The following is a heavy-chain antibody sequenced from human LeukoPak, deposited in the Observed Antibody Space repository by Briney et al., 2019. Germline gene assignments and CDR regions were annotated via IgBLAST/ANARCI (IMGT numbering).Heavy chain of an antibody. CDR1: GFTFSSYS. V-gene: IGHV3-21*01. CDR2: ISSSSSYI. J-gene: IGHJ4*02. CDR3: ARGREDGDSINDY. Sequence: GGSLRLSCAASGFTFSSYSMNWVRQAPGKGLEWVSSISSSSSYIYYADSVKGRFTISRDNAKNSLYLQMNSLRAEDTAVYYCARGREDGDSINDYWGQGTLVTVSS. D-gene: IGHD4-17*01.